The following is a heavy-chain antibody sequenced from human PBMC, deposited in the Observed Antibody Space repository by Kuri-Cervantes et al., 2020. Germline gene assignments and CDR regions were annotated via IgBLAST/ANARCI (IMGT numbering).Heavy chain of an antibody. CDR1: GGSASSGSYY. CDR3: ARVGFDGLWFGELAHFDY. CDR2: IYHSGST. Sequence: SETLSLTCTVSGGSASSGSYYWSWIRQPPGKGLGWIGYIYHSGSTYYNPSLKSRVTMSVDTSKNQFSLKVTSVTAADTAVYYCARVGFDGLWFGELAHFDYWGQGSLVTVSS. V-gene: IGHV4-30-2*01. J-gene: IGHJ4*02. D-gene: IGHD3-10*01.